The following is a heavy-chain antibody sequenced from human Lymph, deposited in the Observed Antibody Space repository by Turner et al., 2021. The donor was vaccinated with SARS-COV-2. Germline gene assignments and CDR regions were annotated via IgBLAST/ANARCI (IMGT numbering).Heavy chain of an antibody. CDR2: RTYDGSNK. V-gene: IGHV3-30*04. CDR3: ARYGSGGYFYCGLDV. Sequence: QVQLVESGGAVVQPGWSLRLSCVASGFTCSTYARHWGRQAAGRRVVGVAVRTYDGSNKTYADSVKRRFTISRDNSKNTLYLQMNSLRAEDTAVYYCARYGSGGYFYCGLDVWGQGTTVTVSS. D-gene: IGHD3-10*01. CDR1: GFTCSTYA. J-gene: IGHJ6*02.